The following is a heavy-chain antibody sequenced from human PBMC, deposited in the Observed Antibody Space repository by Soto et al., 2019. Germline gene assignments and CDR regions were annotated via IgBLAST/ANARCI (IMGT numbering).Heavy chain of an antibody. V-gene: IGHV3-30*18. CDR1: GFTFSSYG. J-gene: IGHJ4*02. CDR2: ISYDGSNK. Sequence: PGGSLRLSCAASGFTFSSYGMHWVRQAPGKGLEWVAVISYDGSNKYYADSVKGRFTISRDNSKSTLYLQMNSLRAEDTAVYYCAKPLDFWSGSYFDYWGQGTLVTVSS. CDR3: AKPLDFWSGSYFDY. D-gene: IGHD3-3*01.